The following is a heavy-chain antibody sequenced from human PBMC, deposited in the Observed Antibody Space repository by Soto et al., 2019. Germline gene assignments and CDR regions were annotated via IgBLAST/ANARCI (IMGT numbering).Heavy chain of an antibody. Sequence: SETLSLTCAVYGGSFSGYYWSWIRQPPGKGLEWIGEINHSGSTNYNPSLKSRVTISVDTSKNQFSLKLSPVTAADTAVYYCARFDDSSGYSYYFDYWGQGTLVTVSS. CDR3: ARFDDSSGYSYYFDY. CDR2: INHSGST. CDR1: GGSFSGYY. J-gene: IGHJ4*02. D-gene: IGHD3-22*01. V-gene: IGHV4-34*01.